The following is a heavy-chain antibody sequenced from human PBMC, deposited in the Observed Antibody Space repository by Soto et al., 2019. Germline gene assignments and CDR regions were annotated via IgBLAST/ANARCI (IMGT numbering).Heavy chain of an antibody. D-gene: IGHD3-3*01. J-gene: IGHJ6*03. CDR1: GGTFSSYT. CDR3: ASAFVRYYDFWCGYPKEDYYYYYMDV. V-gene: IGHV1-69*02. CDR2: IIPILGIA. Sequence: ASVKVSCKASGGTFSSYTISWLRQAPGQGLEWMGRIIPILGIANYAQKFQGRVTITADKSTSTAYMELSSLRSEDTAVYYCASAFVRYYDFWCGYPKEDYYYYYMDVWGKGTTVTVSS.